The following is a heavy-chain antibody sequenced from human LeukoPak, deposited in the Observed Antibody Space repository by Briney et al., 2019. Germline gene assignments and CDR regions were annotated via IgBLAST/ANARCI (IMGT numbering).Heavy chain of an antibody. J-gene: IGHJ6*03. Sequence: SETLSLTCAVYGGSFSGYYWSWIRQPPGKGLEWIGEINHSGSTNYNPSLKSRVTMSVDTSKNQFSLKLSSVTAADTAVYYCARSESLAARSIYYMDVWGKGTTVTVSS. CDR3: ARSESLAARSIYYMDV. V-gene: IGHV4-34*01. D-gene: IGHD6-6*01. CDR2: INHSGST. CDR1: GGSFSGYY.